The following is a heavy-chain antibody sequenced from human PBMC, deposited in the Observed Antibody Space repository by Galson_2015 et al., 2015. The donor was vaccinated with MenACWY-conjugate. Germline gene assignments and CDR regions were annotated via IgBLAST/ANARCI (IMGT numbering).Heavy chain of an antibody. J-gene: IGHJ4*02. Sequence: SLRLSCAASGSGFTFSNIAMTWVRQAPGKGLEWVSSISDTGSATYYADSVKGRFTTSRDNSRNTLYLQMNSLRVDDTAVYYCAKNFGSGSYYDFDCWGQGTLVTVSS. V-gene: IGHV3-23*01. CDR1: GSGFTFSNIA. CDR2: ISDTGSAT. CDR3: AKNFGSGSYYDFDC. D-gene: IGHD3-10*01.